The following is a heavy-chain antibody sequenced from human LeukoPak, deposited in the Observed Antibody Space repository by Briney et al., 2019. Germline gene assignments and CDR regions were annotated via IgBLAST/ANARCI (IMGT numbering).Heavy chain of an antibody. CDR2: IYYSGST. Sequence: SETLSLTCTVSGGSINIYYWSWIRQPPGKGLEWIGYIYYSGSTNYSPSLKSRGTISVDTSKNQFSLKLSSVTAADTAVYYCASPLTFDWYAFDIWGQGTMVTVSA. V-gene: IGHV4-59*08. CDR1: GGSINIYY. D-gene: IGHD3-9*01. CDR3: ASPLTFDWYAFDI. J-gene: IGHJ3*02.